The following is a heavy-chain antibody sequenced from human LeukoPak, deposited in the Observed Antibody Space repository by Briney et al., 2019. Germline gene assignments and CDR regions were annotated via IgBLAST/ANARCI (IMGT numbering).Heavy chain of an antibody. J-gene: IGHJ4*02. CDR2: ITTSDGNT. CDR3: ARTNPGYNFDY. D-gene: IGHD5-18*01. CDR1: GFTFSSYW. Sequence: GGSLRLSCAASGFTFSSYWMHWVRQAPGKGLEWVSTITTSDGNTYYADSVKGRFTVSRDNSKNTLYLQMNSLRAEDTAVYYCARTNPGYNFDYWGQGTLVTVSS. V-gene: IGHV3-23*01.